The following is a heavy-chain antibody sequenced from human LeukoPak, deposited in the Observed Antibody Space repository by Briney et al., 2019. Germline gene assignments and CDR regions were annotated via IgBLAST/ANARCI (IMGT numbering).Heavy chain of an antibody. Sequence: SGPTLVNPTQTLTPTCTFSGFSLSTSGVGVGWIRQPPGKALEWLALIYWDDDKRYSPSLKSRLTITKDTSKNQVVLTMTNMDPVDTATYYCAHSISIFGVVIIVNWFDPWGQGTLVTVSS. CDR2: IYWDDDK. CDR1: GFSLSTSGVG. J-gene: IGHJ5*02. V-gene: IGHV2-5*02. CDR3: AHSISIFGVVIIVNWFDP. D-gene: IGHD3-3*01.